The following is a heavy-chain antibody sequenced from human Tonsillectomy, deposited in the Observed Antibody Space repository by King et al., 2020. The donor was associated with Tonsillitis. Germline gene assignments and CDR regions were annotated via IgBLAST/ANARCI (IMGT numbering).Heavy chain of an antibody. CDR3: ASATCSSTTCYRPEYFQD. Sequence: QLQESGLGLVKPSQTLSLTCIVSGGSISSDSYYWSWIRQHPGKGLEWIGYIHYTGSTYYSPSLKSRMTILVDTSKNQFSLNLTSVTAADTAVYYCASATCSSTTCYRPEYFQDWGQGALVTVSS. D-gene: IGHD2-2*01. CDR2: IHYTGST. J-gene: IGHJ1*01. CDR1: GGSISSDSYY. V-gene: IGHV4-31*03.